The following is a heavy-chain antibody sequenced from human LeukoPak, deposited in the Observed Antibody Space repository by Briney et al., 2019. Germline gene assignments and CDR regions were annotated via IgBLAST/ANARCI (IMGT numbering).Heavy chain of an antibody. J-gene: IGHJ4*02. CDR1: GGSISSNNW. D-gene: IGHD1-1*01. Sequence: SGTLSLTCAASGGSISSNNWWGWVRQPPGTGLEWIGEIYHSGSPNYNPSLKSRVTISVDKSRNHFSLNLSSVTAADTAVYYCARVNINNWHSCDYWGQGTLVTVSS. V-gene: IGHV4-4*02. CDR3: ARVNINNWHSCDY. CDR2: IYHSGSP.